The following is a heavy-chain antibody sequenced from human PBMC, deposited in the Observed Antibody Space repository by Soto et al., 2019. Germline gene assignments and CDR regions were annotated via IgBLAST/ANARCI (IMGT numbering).Heavy chain of an antibody. CDR1: GGSITSSDYY. J-gene: IGHJ5*02. CDR3: ARRNDLWSGGGGFDP. V-gene: IGHV4-39*01. D-gene: IGHD3-3*01. Sequence: SETLSLTCTVSGGSITSSDYYWGWIRQPTGKGLEWIAIIYYSGVTYYNPSLKSRVIISVDTSKNQFSLRLSPVPAADTAVYYCARRNDLWSGGGGFDPWGQGTLVTVSS. CDR2: IYYSGVT.